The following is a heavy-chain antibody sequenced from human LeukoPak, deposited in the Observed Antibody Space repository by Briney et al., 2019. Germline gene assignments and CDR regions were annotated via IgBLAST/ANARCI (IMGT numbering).Heavy chain of an antibody. V-gene: IGHV4-59*01. J-gene: IGHJ4*02. D-gene: IGHD3-22*01. Sequence: PSETLSLTCTVSGASISSYYWSWIRQPPGKGLEWIVYIYYSGSTNYNPALKSRVTISEDTPKNQSSLKLSSVTAAGTGVYFCARVRGYYDSSGYDYWGQGTLVTVSS. CDR2: IYYSGST. CDR1: GASISSYY. CDR3: ARVRGYYDSSGYDY.